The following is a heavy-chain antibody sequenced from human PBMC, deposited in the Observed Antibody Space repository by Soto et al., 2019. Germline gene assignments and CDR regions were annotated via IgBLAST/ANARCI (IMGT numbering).Heavy chain of an antibody. Sequence: ASVKVSCKISAGTFNSCAISWVRQAPGQGLEWMGRLTPMFGTPSYAQRFQGRVTITADESTRTAYMEVTSLRSEDTAIYFCAGTVVVVVTSGYYYYGMDAWGQGTTVTVSS. V-gene: IGHV1-69*13. CDR3: AGTVVVVVTSGYYYYGMDA. CDR1: AGTFNSCA. J-gene: IGHJ6*02. CDR2: LTPMFGTP. D-gene: IGHD2-15*01.